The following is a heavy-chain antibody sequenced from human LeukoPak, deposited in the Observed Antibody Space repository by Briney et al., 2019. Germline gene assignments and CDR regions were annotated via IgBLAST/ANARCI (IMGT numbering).Heavy chain of an antibody. CDR2: LFDSVNT. V-gene: IGHV4-59*11. J-gene: IGHJ4*02. D-gene: IGHD5-18*01. Sequence: SETLSLTCTVSGGSLSSHYWSWIRQPPGKGLEWIAYLFDSVNTKDNPSLQSRLTLSADTSKNQFSLRLSSVTAADTAVYYCATIKRGSIFGYFDFWGQGIKVTVSS. CDR1: GGSLSSHY. CDR3: ATIKRGSIFGYFDF.